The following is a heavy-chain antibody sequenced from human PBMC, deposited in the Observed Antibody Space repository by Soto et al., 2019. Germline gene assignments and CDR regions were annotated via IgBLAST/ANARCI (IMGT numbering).Heavy chain of an antibody. V-gene: IGHV3-9*01. CDR3: VKEQLRGGALGWWGFDG. D-gene: IGHD3-10*01. CDR2: ISWRTGDI. Sequence: VYLVESGGDLVQPGRSLRLTCLASGFLFDDFDMHWVRQGPGKGLEWVAGISWRTGDIVYADSVKGRFTISGDKAXQXXYLEMESLSIDDTAMYYCVKEQLRGGALGWWGFDGWGQGTLVAVSS. CDR1: GFLFDDFD. J-gene: IGHJ4*02.